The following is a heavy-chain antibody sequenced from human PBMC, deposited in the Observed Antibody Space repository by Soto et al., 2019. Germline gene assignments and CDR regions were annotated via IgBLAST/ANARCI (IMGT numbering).Heavy chain of an antibody. CDR3: ARLTYYYGSGSYYRKYYFDY. V-gene: IGHV4-4*02. CDR1: GGSISNNNW. D-gene: IGHD3-10*01. CDR2: IHHSGST. Sequence: SETLSLTCAVSGGSISNNNWWSWVRQPPGKGLEWIGEIHHSGSTNYNPSLKSRVTISVDTSKNQFSLKLSSVTAADTAVYYCARLTYYYGSGSYYRKYYFDYWGQGTLVTVSS. J-gene: IGHJ4*02.